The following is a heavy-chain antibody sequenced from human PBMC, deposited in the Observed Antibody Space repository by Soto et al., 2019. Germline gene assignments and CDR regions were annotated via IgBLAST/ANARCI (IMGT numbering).Heavy chain of an antibody. CDR3: ARGNYDFWSGYFLAGLDV. Sequence: LSLTCTVSGGSISSYYWSWIRQPPGKGLEWIGYIYYSGSTNYNPSLKSRVTISVDTSKNQFSLKLSSVTAADTAVYYCARGNYDFWSGYFLAGLDVWGQGTTVTVSS. V-gene: IGHV4-59*01. CDR2: IYYSGST. J-gene: IGHJ6*02. CDR1: GGSISSYY. D-gene: IGHD3-3*01.